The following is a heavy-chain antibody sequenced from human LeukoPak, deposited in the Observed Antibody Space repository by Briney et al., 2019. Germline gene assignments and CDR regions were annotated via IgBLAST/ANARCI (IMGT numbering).Heavy chain of an antibody. V-gene: IGHV3-30*02. CDR2: VRDDGSTK. CDR1: GFMFRTYG. D-gene: IGHD6-6*01. CDR3: ARTVSSSWGFFDC. Sequence: GGSLRLSCAASGFMFRTYGMHWVRQAPGKGLEWMAFVRDDGSTKYYGDPVKGRFTISRDNSKSTLYLQMNSLRAEDTAVYFCARTVSSSWGFFDCWGQGTLVTVSS. J-gene: IGHJ4*02.